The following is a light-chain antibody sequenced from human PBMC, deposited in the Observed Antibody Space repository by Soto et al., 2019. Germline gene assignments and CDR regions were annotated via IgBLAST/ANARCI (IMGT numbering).Light chain of an antibody. CDR3: QKYGSSPPLT. Sequence: ETVLTQSPGTLSLSPGERATLSCRASQSVSSSYLAWYQQKPGQAPRLLIYGASSRATGIPDRFSGSGSGTDFTLTISRLEPEDFAVYYCQKYGSSPPLTFGGGTKVDIK. J-gene: IGKJ4*01. CDR2: GAS. V-gene: IGKV3-20*01. CDR1: QSVSSSY.